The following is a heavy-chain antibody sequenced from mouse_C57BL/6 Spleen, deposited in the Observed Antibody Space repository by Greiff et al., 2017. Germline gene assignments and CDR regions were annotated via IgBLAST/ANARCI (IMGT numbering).Heavy chain of an antibody. CDR1: GFTFSSYG. J-gene: IGHJ4*01. CDR2: ISSGGSYT. D-gene: IGHD1-1*02. V-gene: IGHV5-6*01. Sequence: EVQVVESGGDLVKPGGSLKLSCAASGFTFSSYGMSWVRQTPDKRLEWVATISSGGSYTYYPDSVKGRFTISRDNAKNTLYLQMSSLKTEDTAMYYCARRGRGGYYAMDYWGQGTSVTVSS. CDR3: ARRGRGGYYAMDY.